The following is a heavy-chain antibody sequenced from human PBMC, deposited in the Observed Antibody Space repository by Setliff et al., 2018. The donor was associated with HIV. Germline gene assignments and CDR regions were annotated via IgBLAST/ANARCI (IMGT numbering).Heavy chain of an antibody. CDR3: ARSRTSSGYYGVTGYGMDV. CDR1: GGSISSDY. J-gene: IGHJ6*02. Sequence: PSETLSLTFTVSGGSISSDYWSWIRQPPGKGLEWIGYIYYSGSTNYNPSLKSRVAISVATSKNQFSLKLNSVTTADTAVYYCARSRTSSGYYGVTGYGMDVWGQGTTVTVSS. V-gene: IGHV4-59*01. D-gene: IGHD3-22*01. CDR2: IYYSGST.